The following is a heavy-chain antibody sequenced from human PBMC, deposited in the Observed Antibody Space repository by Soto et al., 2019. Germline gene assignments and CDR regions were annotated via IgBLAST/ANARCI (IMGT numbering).Heavy chain of an antibody. V-gene: IGHV2-5*02. J-gene: IGHJ6*02. CDR1: GLSLRTTGVG. Sequence: QVTLKESGPTLVKPTQTLTLTCTVSGLSLRTTGVGVGWVRQPPGKALEWLALLYWDDDKRYSPSLRSRLTIAKDTSETQVVLTMTNMDTVDTATYSCVQSRCGGACLEIYSSHAYNGLDVWGQGTTVTVSS. CDR2: LYWDDDK. CDR3: VQSRCGGACLEIYSSHAYNGLDV. D-gene: IGHD2-21*02.